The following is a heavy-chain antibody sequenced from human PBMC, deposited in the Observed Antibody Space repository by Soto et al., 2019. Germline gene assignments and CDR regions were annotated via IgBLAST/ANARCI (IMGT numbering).Heavy chain of an antibody. Sequence: GGSLRLSCAASGFTFSDYYMSWIRQAPGKGLEWVSYISSSGSTIYYADSVKGRFTISRDNAKNSLYLQMNSLRAEDTAVYYCARWTVALEPDAFDIGGQGTRVTAS. D-gene: IGHD6-19*01. J-gene: IGHJ3*02. V-gene: IGHV3-11*01. CDR2: ISSSGSTI. CDR3: ARWTVALEPDAFDI. CDR1: GFTFSDYY.